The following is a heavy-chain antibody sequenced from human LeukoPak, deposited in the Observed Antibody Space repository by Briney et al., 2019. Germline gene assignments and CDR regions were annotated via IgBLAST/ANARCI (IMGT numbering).Heavy chain of an antibody. D-gene: IGHD3-22*01. CDR2: IYTSGST. Sequence: SETLSLTCAVSGGSISQYYWSWLRQAPGKGLEWIGRIYTSGSTNYNPSLKSRVTITVDTSKNQFSLKLNSVTAADTAVYFCAREVHERYSDRSGYQSSYYFDSWGLGTLVTVSS. V-gene: IGHV4-4*08. CDR3: AREVHERYSDRSGYQSSYYFDS. CDR1: GGSISQYY. J-gene: IGHJ4*02.